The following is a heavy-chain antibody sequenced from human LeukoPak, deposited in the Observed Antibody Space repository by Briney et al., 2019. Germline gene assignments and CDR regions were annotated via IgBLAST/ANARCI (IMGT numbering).Heavy chain of an antibody. CDR2: IYPRDGST. J-gene: IGHJ4*02. CDR3: ARDQEGFDY. V-gene: IGHV1-46*01. Sequence: ASVKVSCKASGYTFTNNYLHWVRQAPGQGLEWMGMIYPRDGSTSYAQNFQGRVTVTRDTSTSTVHMELRGLRSEDTAVYYCARDQEGFDYWGQGTVVTVSS. CDR1: GYTFTNNY.